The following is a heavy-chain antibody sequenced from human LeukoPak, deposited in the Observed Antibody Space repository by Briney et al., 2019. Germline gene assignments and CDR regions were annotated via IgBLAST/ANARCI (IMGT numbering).Heavy chain of an antibody. J-gene: IGHJ4*02. D-gene: IGHD1-1*01. CDR1: GFTFSSYA. V-gene: IGHV3-30*04. CDR2: ISYDGSNK. Sequence: GGSLRLSCAASGFTFSSYAMHWVRQAPGKGLEWVAVISYDGSNKYYADSVKGRFTISRDNSKNTLYLQMNSLRAEDTAVYYCAKDRGGTSTLDYWGQGTLVTVSS. CDR3: AKDRGGTSTLDY.